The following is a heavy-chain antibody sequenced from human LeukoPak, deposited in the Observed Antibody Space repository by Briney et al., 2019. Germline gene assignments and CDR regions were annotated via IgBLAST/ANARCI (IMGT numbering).Heavy chain of an antibody. Sequence: GGSLRLSCAASGFTFSSYEMSWVRQAPGKGLEWVSYISSSGSTIYYADSVKGRFTISRDNAKNSLYLQMNSLRAEDTAVYYCARESAGDDYGDYGHAFDIWGQGTMVTASS. CDR1: GFTFSSYE. CDR3: ARESAGDDYGDYGHAFDI. V-gene: IGHV3-48*03. CDR2: ISSSGSTI. D-gene: IGHD4-17*01. J-gene: IGHJ3*02.